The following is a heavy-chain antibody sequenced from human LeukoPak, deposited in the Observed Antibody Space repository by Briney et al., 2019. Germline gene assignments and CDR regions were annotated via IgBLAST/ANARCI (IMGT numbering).Heavy chain of an antibody. V-gene: IGHV3-9*01. J-gene: IGHJ4*02. Sequence: GGSLRLSCAASGLTFDDYAMHWVRQAPGKGLEWVSGISWNSGSIGYADSVKGRFTISRDNAKNSLYLQMNSLRAEDTALYYCAKDTRHYYGSGRLGYFDYWGQGTLVTVSS. CDR2: ISWNSGSI. D-gene: IGHD3-10*01. CDR3: AKDTRHYYGSGRLGYFDY. CDR1: GLTFDDYA.